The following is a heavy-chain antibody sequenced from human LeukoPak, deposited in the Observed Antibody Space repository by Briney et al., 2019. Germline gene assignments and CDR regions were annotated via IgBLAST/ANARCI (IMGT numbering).Heavy chain of an antibody. V-gene: IGHV4-4*02. D-gene: IGHD3-22*01. CDR3: AREGSPGYYSRSIDS. Sequence: PSETLSLTCAASGDSISSSSWWSWVRQSPGKGLEWIGEIHHSGSTNVNPSLKSRVTISVDKTKNHFSLMVTSVTAADTAVYYCAREGSPGYYSRSIDSWSQGILVTVSS. J-gene: IGHJ4*02. CDR1: GDSISSSSW. CDR2: IHHSGST.